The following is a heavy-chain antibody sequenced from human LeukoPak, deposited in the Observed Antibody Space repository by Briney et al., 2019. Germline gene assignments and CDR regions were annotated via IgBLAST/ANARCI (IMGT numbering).Heavy chain of an antibody. CDR1: GYTFTSYG. J-gene: IGHJ4*02. Sequence: GASVKVSCKASGYTFTSYGISWVRQAPGQGLEWMGWISAYNGNTNYAQKLQGRVTMTTDSSTSTAYMELRSLRSDDTDVYYCARSEQQLLYDYWGQGTLVTVSS. CDR2: ISAYNGNT. CDR3: ARSEQQLLYDY. D-gene: IGHD6-13*01. V-gene: IGHV1-18*01.